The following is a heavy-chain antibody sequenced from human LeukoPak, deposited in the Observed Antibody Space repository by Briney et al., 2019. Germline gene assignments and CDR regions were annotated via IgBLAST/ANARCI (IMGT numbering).Heavy chain of an antibody. CDR3: ARDHTTGTFNRAFDI. Sequence: SVKVSCKASGGTFSSYAISWVRQAPGQGLEWMGRIIPILGIANYAQKFQGRVTITADKSTSTAYMELSSLRSEDTAVYYCARDHTTGTFNRAFDIWGQGTMVTVSS. CDR2: IIPILGIA. V-gene: IGHV1-69*04. J-gene: IGHJ3*02. D-gene: IGHD1-1*01. CDR1: GGTFSSYA.